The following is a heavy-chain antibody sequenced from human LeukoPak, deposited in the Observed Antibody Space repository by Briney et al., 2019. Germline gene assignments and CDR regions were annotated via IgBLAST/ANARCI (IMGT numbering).Heavy chain of an antibody. V-gene: IGHV1-18*01. Sequence: GASVKVSRKASGYTFTSYGISWVRQAPGQGLEWMGWISAYNGNTNYAQKLQGRVTMTTDTSTSTAYMELRSLRSDDTAVYYCARDRYDFWSGYHSRAGWFDPWGQGTLVTVSS. CDR3: ARDRYDFWSGYHSRAGWFDP. J-gene: IGHJ5*02. CDR2: ISAYNGNT. CDR1: GYTFTSYG. D-gene: IGHD3-3*01.